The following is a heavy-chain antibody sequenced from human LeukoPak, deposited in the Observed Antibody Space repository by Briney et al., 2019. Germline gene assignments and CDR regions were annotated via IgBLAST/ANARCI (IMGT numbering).Heavy chain of an antibody. D-gene: IGHD4-17*01. CDR1: GFTFSSCG. J-gene: IGHJ4*02. CDR2: IWYDGSNK. V-gene: IGHV3-33*08. CDR3: ARGDLYGDYVILN. Sequence: QAGGSLRLSCAASGFTFSSCGMHWVRQAPGKGLEWVAVIWYDGSNKYYPDSVKGRFTISRDNSKNSLYLQMNSLRAEDTAVYYCARGDLYGDYVILNWGQGTLVTVSS.